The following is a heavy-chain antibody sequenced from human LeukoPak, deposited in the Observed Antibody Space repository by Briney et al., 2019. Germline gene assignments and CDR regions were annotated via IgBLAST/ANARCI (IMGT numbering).Heavy chain of an antibody. V-gene: IGHV3-23*01. CDR1: GFTFNTYG. Sequence: GGTLRLSCTAPGFTFNTYGMTWVRQAPGKGLEWVSAISGSGGSTYYADSVKGRFTISRDNSKNTLSLQMNSLRVEDTAVYYCARDLAWGAFDYWGQGTLVTVSS. J-gene: IGHJ4*02. CDR3: ARDLAWGAFDY. D-gene: IGHD7-27*01. CDR2: ISGSGGST.